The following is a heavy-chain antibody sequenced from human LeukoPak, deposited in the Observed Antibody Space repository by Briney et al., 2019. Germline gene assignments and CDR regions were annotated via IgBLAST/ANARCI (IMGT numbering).Heavy chain of an antibody. Sequence: ASVKVSCKASGYTFTSYGISWVRQAPGQGLEWMGWISAYNGNTNYAQKLQGRVTMTTDTSTSTAYMELRSLRSDDTAVYYCARPGDYYDSSGYYVASWFDPWGQGTLVTVSS. D-gene: IGHD3-22*01. J-gene: IGHJ5*02. CDR1: GYTFTSYG. CDR3: ARPGDYYDSSGYYVASWFDP. V-gene: IGHV1-18*01. CDR2: ISAYNGNT.